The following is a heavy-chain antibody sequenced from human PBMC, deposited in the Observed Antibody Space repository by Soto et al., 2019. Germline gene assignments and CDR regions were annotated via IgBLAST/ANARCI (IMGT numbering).Heavy chain of an antibody. Sequence: SETLSLTCTVSGGSINSNNYYWGWIRQPPGKGLEWIGSMYFSGSTYYNPSLKSRVTMSVDTSKNQFSLRLNSVTAADTAVYYCARHPSSSRGYYLDYWGQGTRVTVSS. CDR1: GGSINSNNYY. CDR3: ARHPSSSRGYYLDY. V-gene: IGHV4-39*01. CDR2: MYFSGST. D-gene: IGHD6-13*01. J-gene: IGHJ4*02.